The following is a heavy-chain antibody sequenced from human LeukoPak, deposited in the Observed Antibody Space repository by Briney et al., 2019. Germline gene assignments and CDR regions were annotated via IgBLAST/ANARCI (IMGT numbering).Heavy chain of an antibody. Sequence: GGSLRLSCAASGFTFSDYGMSWVRQAPGKGLEWVSTFSGRGGSTFYADSVKGRFTISRDNSKNTLYLQMNSLGAEDTAVYYCATVWLTAPYFDNWGQGTLVTVSS. J-gene: IGHJ4*02. CDR1: GFTFSDYG. CDR2: FSGRGGST. D-gene: IGHD6-19*01. CDR3: ATVWLTAPYFDN. V-gene: IGHV3-23*01.